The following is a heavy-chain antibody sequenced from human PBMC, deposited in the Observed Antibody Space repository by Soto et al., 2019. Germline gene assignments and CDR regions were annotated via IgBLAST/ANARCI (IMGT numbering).Heavy chain of an antibody. V-gene: IGHV3-23*01. CDR2: IGGSGSST. CDR1: GFTFSSYA. CDR3: AKSLGYCSGSSCVGYYYYMDV. J-gene: IGHJ6*03. D-gene: IGHD2-15*01. Sequence: EVQLLESGGGLVQPGGSLRLSCAASGFTFSSYAMIWVRQAPGKGLEWVSGIGGSGSSTYYADSVKGRFTISRDNSKNTLYLQMNSLRADDTAVYYCAKSLGYCSGSSCVGYYYYMDVWGKGTTVTVSS.